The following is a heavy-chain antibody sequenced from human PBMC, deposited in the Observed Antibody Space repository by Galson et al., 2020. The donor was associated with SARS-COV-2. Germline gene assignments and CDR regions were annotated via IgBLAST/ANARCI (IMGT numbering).Heavy chain of an antibody. V-gene: IGHV3-48*04. CDR1: GFTFSSYS. J-gene: IGHJ6*02. CDR2: ISSSRSTI. D-gene: IGHD2-2*01. CDR3: ARSYHYYYYGMDV. Sequence: GGSLRLSCAASGFTFSSYSMNWVRQAPGKGLEWVSYISSSRSTIYYADSVKGRFTISRDNAKNSLYLQMNSLRAEDTAVYYCARSYHYYYYGMDVWGQGTTVTVSS.